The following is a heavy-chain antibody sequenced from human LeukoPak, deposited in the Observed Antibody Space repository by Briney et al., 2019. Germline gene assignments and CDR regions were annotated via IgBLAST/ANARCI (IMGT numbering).Heavy chain of an antibody. D-gene: IGHD4/OR15-4a*01. CDR1: GFTFSGYS. V-gene: IGHV3-21*01. J-gene: IGHJ4*02. CDR2: ISTSSSYI. Sequence: GSLRLSCAASGFTFSGYSMSWVRQAPGKGLEWVSSISTSSSYIYYADSVKGRFTISRDNAKNSLYLQMNSLRADDTAVYYCARDTLGEGEDANYAVYYFDYWGQGTVVTVSS. CDR3: ARDTLGEGEDANYAVYYFDY.